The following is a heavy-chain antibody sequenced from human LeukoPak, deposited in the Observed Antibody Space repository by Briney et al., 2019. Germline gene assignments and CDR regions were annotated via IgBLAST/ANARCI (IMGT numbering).Heavy chain of an antibody. CDR2: INHSGST. CDR1: GGSFSGYY. D-gene: IGHD3-10*01. J-gene: IGHJ5*02. CDR3: ARGWVLWFGDANWFDP. Sequence: SETLSLTCAVYGGSFSGYYWSWIRQPPGKGLEWIGEINHSGSTNYNPSLKSRVTISVDTSKNQFSLKLSSVTAADTAVYYCARGWVLWFGDANWFDPWGQGTLVTVSS. V-gene: IGHV4-34*01.